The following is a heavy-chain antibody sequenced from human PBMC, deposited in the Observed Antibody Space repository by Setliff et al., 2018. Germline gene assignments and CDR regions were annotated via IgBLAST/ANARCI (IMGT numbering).Heavy chain of an antibody. CDR2: ISAYNGNT. J-gene: IGHJ4*02. CDR1: GYTFNSYG. Sequence: ASVKVSCKASGYTFNSYGISWVRQAPGKGLEWMGWISAYNGNTNYAQKLQGRVTMTEDTSTDTAYMELSSLRSEDTAVYYCATDQERFGELFDYWGQGTLVTVSS. CDR3: ATDQERFGELFDY. V-gene: IGHV1-18*01. D-gene: IGHD3-10*01.